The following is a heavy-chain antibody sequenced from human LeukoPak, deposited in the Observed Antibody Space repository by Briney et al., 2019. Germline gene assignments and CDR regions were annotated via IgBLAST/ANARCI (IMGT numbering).Heavy chain of an antibody. Sequence: GGSLRLSCAASGFTFSSYSMKWVRQAPGKGLEWVSSISSSSSHIYYADSVKGRFTISRDSSRNTLFLHMNTLRAEDTAIHYCAKDRTVGASYWYFDLWGRGTLVTVSS. J-gene: IGHJ2*01. D-gene: IGHD1-26*01. CDR3: AKDRTVGASYWYFDL. V-gene: IGHV3-21*04. CDR2: ISSSSSHI. CDR1: GFTFSSYS.